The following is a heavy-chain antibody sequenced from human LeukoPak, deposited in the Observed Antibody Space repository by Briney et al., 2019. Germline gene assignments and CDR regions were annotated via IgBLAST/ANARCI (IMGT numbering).Heavy chain of an antibody. CDR2: VYGDGSS. D-gene: IGHD5/OR15-5a*01. Sequence: GGSLRLSCAASGFTVSSNYMGWVRQAPGKGLKWVSVVYGDGSSYYADSVKGRFTISRDNSKNTLHLQMNSLRAEDTAVYYCARGEAVGYTVERLLWGQGTLVTVSS. V-gene: IGHV3-53*01. CDR3: ARGEAVGYTVERLL. CDR1: GFTVSSNY. J-gene: IGHJ4*02.